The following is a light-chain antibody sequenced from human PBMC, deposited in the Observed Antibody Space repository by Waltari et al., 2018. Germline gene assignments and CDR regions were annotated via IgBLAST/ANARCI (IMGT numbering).Light chain of an antibody. Sequence: QPVLTQSPSASASLGASVTLTCTLSSGYSDYRVDWFQQRPGKGPRFVRRVGAGGPAGSQGACIPDRVSFSGSGLSRHLIIKNVQEGDESYYYCEADHGTGGDFGFVFGGGTRLTVL. J-gene: IGLJ3*02. CDR2: VGAGGPAG. CDR3: EADHGTGGDFGFV. CDR1: SGYSDYR. V-gene: IGLV9-49*01.